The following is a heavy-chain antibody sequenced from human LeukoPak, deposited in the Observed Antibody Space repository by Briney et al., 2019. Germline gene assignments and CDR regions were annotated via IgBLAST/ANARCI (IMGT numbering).Heavy chain of an antibody. CDR2: ITGSGDST. J-gene: IGHJ4*02. D-gene: IGHD6-13*01. CDR1: GFTFTNYA. Sequence: GGSLRLSCAASGFTFTNYAMNWVRQAPGKGLEWVSGITGSGDSTYYADSVKGRFTISRDNSKNTLYLQMNSLRAEDTAVYYCAKDSYSKGDFWGQGVLVTVSS. CDR3: AKDSYSKGDF. V-gene: IGHV3-23*01.